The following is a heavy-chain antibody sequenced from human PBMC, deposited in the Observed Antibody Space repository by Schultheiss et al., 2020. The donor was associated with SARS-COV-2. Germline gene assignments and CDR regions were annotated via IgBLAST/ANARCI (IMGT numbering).Heavy chain of an antibody. CDR2: IYHSGST. V-gene: IGHV4-38-2*01. CDR1: GYSISSGYY. D-gene: IGHD4-17*01. J-gene: IGHJ2*01. CDR3: ARAGNPTTVTTYWYFDL. Sequence: SETLSLTCAVSGYSISSGYYWGWIRQPPGKGLEWIGSIYHSGSTYYNPSLKSRVTISVDTSKNQFSLKLSSVTAADTAVYYCARAGNPTTVTTYWYFDLWGRGTLVTVSS.